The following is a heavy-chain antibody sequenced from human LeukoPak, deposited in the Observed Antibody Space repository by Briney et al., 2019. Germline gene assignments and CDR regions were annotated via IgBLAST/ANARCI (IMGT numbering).Heavy chain of an antibody. CDR2: IIPILGIA. V-gene: IGHV1-69*04. J-gene: IGHJ4*02. CDR1: GGTFSSYA. Sequence: SVKVSCKASGGTFSSYAISWVRQAPGQGLEWMGRIIPILGIANYAQKFQGRVTITADKSTSTAYMELSSLRSDDTAVYYCARVGPNYDFWSGGFDYWGQGTLVTVSS. D-gene: IGHD3-3*01. CDR3: ARVGPNYDFWSGGFDY.